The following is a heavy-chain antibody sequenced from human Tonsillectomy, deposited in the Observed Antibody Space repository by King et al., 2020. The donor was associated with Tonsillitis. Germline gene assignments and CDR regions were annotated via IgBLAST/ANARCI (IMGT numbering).Heavy chain of an antibody. CDR1: GFTFSSYW. J-gene: IGHJ3*02. D-gene: IGHD1/OR15-1a*01. Sequence: VQLVESGGGLVQPGGALRLSCAASGFTFSSYWMHLVRQAPGKGLVWVSRIKSDGSSTSYADSVKGRFTISRDNAKKTLYLQMNSLRAEDTAVYFCTRVRTVGFDAFDIWGQGTMVTVSS. CDR3: TRVRTVGFDAFDI. CDR2: IKSDGSST. V-gene: IGHV3-74*01.